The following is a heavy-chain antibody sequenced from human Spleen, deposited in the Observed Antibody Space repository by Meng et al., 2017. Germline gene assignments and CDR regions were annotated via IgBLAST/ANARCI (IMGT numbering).Heavy chain of an antibody. CDR1: GDSISSSDSY. J-gene: IGHJ5*02. Sequence: QPQLQESGPGLVKPSETHSLTCSVSGDSISSSDSYWGWIRQSPGKGLEWIGSIGHSGFTYYTPSLESRVTVSVDTSRSQFSLELTSVTAADTAVYYCVRSRAWVRTGFDPWGQGTLVTVSS. V-gene: IGHV4-39*01. CDR2: IGHSGFT. D-gene: IGHD1/OR15-1a*01. CDR3: VRSRAWVRTGFDP.